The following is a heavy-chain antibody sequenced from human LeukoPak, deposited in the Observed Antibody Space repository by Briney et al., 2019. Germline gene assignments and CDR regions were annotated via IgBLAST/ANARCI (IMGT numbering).Heavy chain of an antibody. J-gene: IGHJ6*02. V-gene: IGHV3-23*01. CDR3: AKVTGKQLELVYFYGMDV. CDR1: GLIFNTYA. CDR2: ISGSAGST. Sequence: GGSLRLSCAASGLIFNTYAMSWVRQAPGEGLEWVSLISGSAGSTYYADSVKGRFTISRDNSKNTLYLQMNSLRAEDTALYYCAKVTGKQLELVYFYGMDVWGQGTTVTVSS. D-gene: IGHD6-13*01.